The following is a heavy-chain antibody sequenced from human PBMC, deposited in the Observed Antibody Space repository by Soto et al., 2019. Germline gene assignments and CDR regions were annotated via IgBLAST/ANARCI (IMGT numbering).Heavy chain of an antibody. V-gene: IGHV4-59*01. J-gene: IGHJ1*01. D-gene: IGHD3-22*01. CDR1: GGSISSYY. CDR2: IYYSGST. CDR3: ARLGHVYYYDSSGYREYFQH. Sequence: SETLSLTFTVSGGSISSYYWSWIRQPPGKGLEWIGYIYYSGSTNYNPSLKSRVTISVDTSKNQFSLKLSSVTAADTAVYYCARLGHVYYYDSSGYREYFQHWGQGTLVTVSS.